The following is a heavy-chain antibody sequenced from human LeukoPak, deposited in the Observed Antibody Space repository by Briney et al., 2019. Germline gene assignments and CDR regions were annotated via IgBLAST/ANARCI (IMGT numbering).Heavy chain of an antibody. CDR1: GYTFTSYD. Sequence: ASVQVSCKASGYTFTSYDINWVRQATGQGLEWMGWMNPNSGNTGYAQKFQGRVTMTRNTSISTAYMELSSLRSEDTAVYYCARGSPKTTVTDTFNFDYWGQGTLVTVSS. V-gene: IGHV1-8*01. D-gene: IGHD4-17*01. J-gene: IGHJ4*02. CDR3: ARGSPKTTVTDTFNFDY. CDR2: MNPNSGNT.